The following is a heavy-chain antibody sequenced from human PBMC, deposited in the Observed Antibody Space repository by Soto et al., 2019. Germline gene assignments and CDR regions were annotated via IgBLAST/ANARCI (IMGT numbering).Heavy chain of an antibody. CDR2: IKQDGSEK. V-gene: IGHV3-7*01. D-gene: IGHD2-15*01. Sequence: GGSLRLSCAASGFTFSSYWMSWVRQAPGKGLEWVANIKQDGSEKYYVDSVKGRFTISRDNAKNSLYLQMNSLRAEDTAVYYCAGRGYCSGGSCYKKPFYYYYYYMDVWGKGTTVTVSS. CDR1: GFTFSSYW. CDR3: AGRGYCSGGSCYKKPFYYYYYYMDV. J-gene: IGHJ6*03.